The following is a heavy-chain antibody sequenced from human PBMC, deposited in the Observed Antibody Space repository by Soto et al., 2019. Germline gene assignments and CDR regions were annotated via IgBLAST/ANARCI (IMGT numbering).Heavy chain of an antibody. J-gene: IGHJ3*02. CDR3: ARRVGAYCGGDCYYDAFDM. Sequence: SETLSLTCTVSGGSISSYYWSWIRQPPGKGLEWIGYIYYSGSTNYNPSLKSRVTISVDTSKNQFSLKLSSVTAADTAVYYCARRVGAYCGGDCYYDAFDMWGQGTMVTFS. D-gene: IGHD2-21*01. V-gene: IGHV4-59*08. CDR2: IYYSGST. CDR1: GGSISSYY.